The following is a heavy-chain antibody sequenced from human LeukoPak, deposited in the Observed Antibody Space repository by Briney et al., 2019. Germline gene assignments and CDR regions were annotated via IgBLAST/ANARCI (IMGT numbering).Heavy chain of an antibody. CDR3: ARAGRYYDITGYYWYFDF. CDR2: ISQSGST. J-gene: IGHJ4*02. CDR1: GGSIRSSNW. Sequence: SGTLSLTCAVSGGSIRSSNWWSWVRQPPEKGLEWIGEISQSGSTNYNPSLKSRVTMSVDKSKNQFSLKLTSVTAADTAVYYCARAGRYYDITGYYWYFDFWGQGTLVTVSS. V-gene: IGHV4-4*02. D-gene: IGHD3-22*01.